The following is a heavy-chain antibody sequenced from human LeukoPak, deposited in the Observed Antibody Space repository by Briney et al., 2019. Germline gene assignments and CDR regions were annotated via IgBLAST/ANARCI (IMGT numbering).Heavy chain of an antibody. J-gene: IGHJ6*02. Sequence: MPSETLSLTCAVYGGSFSGYYWSWIRQPPGKGLEWIGEINHSGSTNYNPSLKSRVTISVDKSKTQFSLKLTSVTAADTAVYYCARGRGMDVWGQGTTVTVSS. CDR2: INHSGST. CDR3: ARGRGMDV. V-gene: IGHV4-34*01. CDR1: GGSFSGYY.